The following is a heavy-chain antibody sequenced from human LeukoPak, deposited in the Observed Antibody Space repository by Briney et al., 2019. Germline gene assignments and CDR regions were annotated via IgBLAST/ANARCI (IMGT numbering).Heavy chain of an antibody. CDR1: GGSFSGYY. J-gene: IGHJ4*02. Sequence: SETLSLTCAVYGGSFSGYYWSWIRQPPGKGLEWIGEINHSGSTNYNPSLKSRVTISVDTSKNQFSLKLSSVTAADTAVYYCARVSRNKWELDGADYWGQGTLVTVSS. CDR3: ARVSRNKWELDGADY. CDR2: INHSGST. D-gene: IGHD1-26*01. V-gene: IGHV4-34*01.